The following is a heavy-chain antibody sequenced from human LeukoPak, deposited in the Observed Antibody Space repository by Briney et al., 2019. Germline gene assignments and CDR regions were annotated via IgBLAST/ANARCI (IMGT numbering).Heavy chain of an antibody. CDR2: INHSGST. CDR1: GGSFSGYY. V-gene: IGHV4-34*01. D-gene: IGHD1-26*01. Sequence: SETLSLTCAVYGGSFSGYYWSWIRQPPGKGLEWIGEINHSGSTNYNPSLKSRVTISVDTSKNQFSLTLSSVTAADTAVYYCARGPLWDYWGQGTLVTVSS. J-gene: IGHJ4*02. CDR3: ARGPLWDY.